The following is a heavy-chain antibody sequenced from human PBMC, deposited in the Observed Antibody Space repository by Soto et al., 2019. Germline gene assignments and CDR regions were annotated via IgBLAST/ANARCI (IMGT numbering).Heavy chain of an antibody. CDR1: GIILSGYD. CDR3: ATGDHLNHGSYPYWRYYGLDA. CDR2: ISPTGDP. J-gene: IGHJ6*02. Sequence: GGSLRLSCAASGIILSGYDVHWVRQAPGKGLEWVSVISPTGDPLFAASVKGRFTISRDDAENSLYLQMNNLRVEDTAMYYCATGDHLNHGSYPYWRYYGLDAWGPGTTVTVSS. D-gene: IGHD2-8*02. V-gene: IGHV3-13*05.